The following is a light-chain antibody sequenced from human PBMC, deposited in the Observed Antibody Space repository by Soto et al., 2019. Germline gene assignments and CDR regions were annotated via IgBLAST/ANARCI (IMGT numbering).Light chain of an antibody. J-gene: IGKJ4*01. Sequence: DTQMTQSPSTLSASVGDRVTISCRASESISTWLAWYQQKPGKAPNLLIQKASSLESGAPSRFSGSGSGTESTLTITSPQPDDLANAYCQPYNAYPLTFGGGTKVEIK. CDR3: QPYNAYPLT. CDR1: ESISTW. V-gene: IGKV1-5*03. CDR2: KAS.